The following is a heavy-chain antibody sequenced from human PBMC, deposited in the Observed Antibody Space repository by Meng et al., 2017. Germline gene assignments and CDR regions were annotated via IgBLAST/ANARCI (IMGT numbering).Heavy chain of an antibody. Sequence: RLLESGPRLVKPLGTLSLTCAVSGGSISSSNSWSWVRPPPGKGLEWIGEIYHSGSTNYNPSLKSRVTISVDKSKNQFSLKLSSVTAADTAVYYCARDRGAVAGTNFDYWGQGTLVTVSS. V-gene: IGHV4-4*03. J-gene: IGHJ4*02. CDR1: GGSISSSNS. CDR3: ARDRGAVAGTNFDY. D-gene: IGHD6-19*01. CDR2: IYHSGST.